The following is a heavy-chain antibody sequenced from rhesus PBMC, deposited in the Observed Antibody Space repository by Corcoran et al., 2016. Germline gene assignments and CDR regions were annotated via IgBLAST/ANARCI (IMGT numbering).Heavy chain of an antibody. CDR3: ARMNTVMDV. CDR2: IIGSSGST. J-gene: IGHJ5-1*01. CDR1: GYSISSGSY. V-gene: IGHV4-99*01. Sequence: QVQLQESGPGLVKPSETLSLTCAVSGYSISSGSYWGWIRQPPGKGLEYIGFIIGSSGSTYYNPSLKSRVTISKDTSKNQFSLKLSSVTAADTAVYYCARMNTVMDVWGPGVLVTVSS. D-gene: IGHD4-23*01.